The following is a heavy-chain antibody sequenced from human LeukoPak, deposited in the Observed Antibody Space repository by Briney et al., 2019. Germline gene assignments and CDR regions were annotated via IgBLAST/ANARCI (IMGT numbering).Heavy chain of an antibody. CDR1: GFTFSSYA. Sequence: SGGSLRLSCAASGFTFSSYAMSWVRQAPGKGLEWVSAISGSGGSTYYADSVKGRFTISRDNSKNTLYLQMNSLRAEDTAVYYCAKALPPTCGGDCFRYFDYWGQGTLVTVSS. J-gene: IGHJ4*02. CDR2: ISGSGGST. V-gene: IGHV3-23*01. D-gene: IGHD2-21*02. CDR3: AKALPPTCGGDCFRYFDY.